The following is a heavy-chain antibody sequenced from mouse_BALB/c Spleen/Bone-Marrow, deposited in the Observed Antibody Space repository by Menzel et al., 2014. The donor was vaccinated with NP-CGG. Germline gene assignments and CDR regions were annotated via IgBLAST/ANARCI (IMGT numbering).Heavy chain of an antibody. J-gene: IGHJ3*01. D-gene: IGHD2-14*01. CDR3: AISIEYRPLVH. Sequence: VQLQQPGPELEKPGASVKISCKASGYSFTGYNMNWAKQNNGKSLEWIGNIDPYYGGVSYNQKFKGKATLTVDKSSNTAYMQLKSPTSEDSAVYYCAISIEYRPLVHWGQGTLVTVSA. CDR1: GYSFTGYN. CDR2: IDPYYGGV. V-gene: IGHV1-39*01.